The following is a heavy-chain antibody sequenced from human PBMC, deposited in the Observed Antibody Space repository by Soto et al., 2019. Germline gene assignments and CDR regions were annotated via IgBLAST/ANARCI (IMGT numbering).Heavy chain of an antibody. V-gene: IGHV5-10-1*01. J-gene: IGHJ4*02. D-gene: IGHD3-9*01. Sequence: GESLKISCKGSGYSFTNYWINWVRQMPGKGLEWMGRIDPSGSYTYYSPSFQGHVAISADKSISTAYLRWSSLKASDTAMYYCARANSFDNTGFYRGSLDYWGQGTLVTVYS. CDR2: IDPSGSYT. CDR3: ARANSFDNTGFYRGSLDY. CDR1: GYSFTNYW.